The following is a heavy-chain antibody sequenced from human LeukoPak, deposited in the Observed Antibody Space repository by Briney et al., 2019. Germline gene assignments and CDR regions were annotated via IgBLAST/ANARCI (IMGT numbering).Heavy chain of an antibody. V-gene: IGHV4-34*01. CDR3: ASGPRGVIIY. D-gene: IGHD3-10*01. CDR2: INHSGST. CDR1: GESFSGYY. J-gene: IGHJ4*02. Sequence: SETLSLTCAVYGESFSGYYWSWIRQPPGKGLEWIGEINHSGSTNYNPSLKSRVTISVDTSKNQFSLKLSSVTAADTAVYYCASGPRGVIIYWGQGTLVTVSS.